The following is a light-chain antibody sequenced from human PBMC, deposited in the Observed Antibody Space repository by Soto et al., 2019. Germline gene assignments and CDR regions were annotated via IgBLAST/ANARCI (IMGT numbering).Light chain of an antibody. J-gene: IGKJ1*01. CDR1: QSISSW. Sequence: DIQRTQSPSTLSASVGDRVTITCRASQSISSWLAWYQQKPGKAPKLLIYKASSLESGVPSRFSGSGSGTEFTLTISSLQPDDFTTYYCQQYNSYSRPFGQGTKVDVK. CDR2: KAS. CDR3: QQYNSYSRP. V-gene: IGKV1-5*03.